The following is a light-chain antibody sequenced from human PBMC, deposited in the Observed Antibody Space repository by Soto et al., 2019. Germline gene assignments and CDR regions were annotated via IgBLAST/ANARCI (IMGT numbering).Light chain of an antibody. CDR3: QQRSNWPL. Sequence: EIVLTQSPATLSLSPRERATLSCRASQSVSSYLAWYQQKPGQAPRLLIYDASNRATGIPARFSGSGSGTDFTLTISSLEPEDFAVYYCQQRSNWPLFGPGTKVDIK. CDR1: QSVSSY. CDR2: DAS. J-gene: IGKJ3*01. V-gene: IGKV3-11*01.